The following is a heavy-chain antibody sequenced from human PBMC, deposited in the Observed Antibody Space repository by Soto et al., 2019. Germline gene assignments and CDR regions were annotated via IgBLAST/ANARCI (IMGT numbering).Heavy chain of an antibody. CDR3: AKGEYYYDSSGPWAFDI. Sequence: SGGSLRLSCAASGFTFSSYGMHWVRQAPGKGLEWVAVISYDGSNKYYADSVKGRFTISRDNSKNTLYLQMNILRAEDTAVYYCAKGEYYYDSSGPWAFDIWGQVTMVTVSS. CDR1: GFTFSSYG. V-gene: IGHV3-30*18. CDR2: ISYDGSNK. D-gene: IGHD3-22*01. J-gene: IGHJ3*02.